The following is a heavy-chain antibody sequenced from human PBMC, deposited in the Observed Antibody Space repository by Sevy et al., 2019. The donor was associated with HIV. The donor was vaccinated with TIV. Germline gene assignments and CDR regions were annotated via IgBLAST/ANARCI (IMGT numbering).Heavy chain of an antibody. J-gene: IGHJ5*02. D-gene: IGHD3-16*02. CDR3: AKDRGEGVWGSYCYTALGS. Sequence: GGSLRLSCAASGFTFSSYGMHWVRQAPGKGLEWVAVISYDGSNKYYADSVKGRFTISRDNSKNTLYLQMNSLRAEDTAVYYCAKDRGEGVWGSYCYTALGSWGQGTLVTVSS. CDR2: ISYDGSNK. V-gene: IGHV3-30*18. CDR1: GFTFSSYG.